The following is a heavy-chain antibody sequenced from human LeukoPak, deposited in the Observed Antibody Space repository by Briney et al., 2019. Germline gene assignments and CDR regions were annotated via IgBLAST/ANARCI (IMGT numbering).Heavy chain of an antibody. J-gene: IGHJ6*03. V-gene: IGHV1-2*02. CDR3: ARGMEAPGVVRYYYYYYMDV. CDR2: INPNSGGT. CDR1: GYTFTGYY. D-gene: IGHD6-6*01. Sequence: ASVKVSCKASGYTFTGYYMHWVRQAPGQGLEWMGWINPNSGGTNYAQKFQGRVTMTRDMSISTAYMELSRLRSDDTAVYYCARGMEAPGVVRYYYYYYMDVWGKGTTVTASS.